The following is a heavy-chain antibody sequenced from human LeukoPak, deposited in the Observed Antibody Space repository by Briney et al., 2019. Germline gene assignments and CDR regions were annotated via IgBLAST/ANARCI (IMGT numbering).Heavy chain of an antibody. V-gene: IGHV4-34*01. CDR2: INHSEST. CDR3: ARHRYDSSAYTYDAFDI. J-gene: IGHJ3*02. Sequence: PSETLSLTCAVYGGSFSGYYWSWIRQPPGKGLEWMGEINHSESTNYNPSLKSRVTISVDTSKNQFSLKLSSVTAADTAVYYCARHRYDSSAYTYDAFDIWGQGTMVTVSS. CDR1: GGSFSGYY. D-gene: IGHD3-22*01.